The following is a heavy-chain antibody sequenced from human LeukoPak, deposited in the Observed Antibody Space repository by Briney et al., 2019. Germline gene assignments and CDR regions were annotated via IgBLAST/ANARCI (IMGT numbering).Heavy chain of an antibody. Sequence: ASVKVSCKASGGTFSSYAISWVRQAPGQGLEWMGGIIPIFGTANYAQKFQGRVTITADESTSTAYMALSSLRSEDTAVYYCARPYDSSGYYYFGYWGQGTLVTVSS. CDR1: GGTFSSYA. CDR3: ARPYDSSGYYYFGY. V-gene: IGHV1-69*01. CDR2: IIPIFGTA. J-gene: IGHJ4*02. D-gene: IGHD3-22*01.